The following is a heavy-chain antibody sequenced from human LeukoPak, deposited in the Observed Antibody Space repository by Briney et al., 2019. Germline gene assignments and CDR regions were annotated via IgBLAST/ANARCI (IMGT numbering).Heavy chain of an antibody. CDR2: IVGSSST. D-gene: IGHD6-13*01. CDR1: GFTFSNFA. J-gene: IGHJ4*02. CDR3: ARIGAGSSRDY. Sequence: GGSLRLSCAASGFTFSNFAKTWVRQAPGKGLEWVSSIVGSSSTYYADSLKGRFTISRDNAKNSLYLQMNSLRAEDTAVYYCARIGAGSSRDYWGQGTLVTVSS. V-gene: IGHV3-21*01.